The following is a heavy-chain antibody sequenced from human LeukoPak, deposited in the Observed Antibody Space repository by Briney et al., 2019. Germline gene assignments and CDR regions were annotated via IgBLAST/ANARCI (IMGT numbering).Heavy chain of an antibody. CDR3: ARDRYTSSWTAAFDF. Sequence: ASVKVSCKASGYSFIAYFIHWVRQAPGQGPGWMGWINLSNGGTKYAQNFQGRVTVTWDTSMSTAYMELISLRSDDTAVYYCARDRYTSSWTAAFDFWGQGTLVTVSS. D-gene: IGHD6-13*01. J-gene: IGHJ4*02. V-gene: IGHV1-2*02. CDR2: INLSNGGT. CDR1: GYSFIAYF.